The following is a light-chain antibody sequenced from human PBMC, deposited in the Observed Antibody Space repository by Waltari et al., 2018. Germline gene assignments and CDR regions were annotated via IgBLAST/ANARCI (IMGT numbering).Light chain of an antibody. V-gene: IGLV2-14*03. CDR3: TSFTSSRTYV. J-gene: IGLJ1*01. CDR1: SSDVGGYDS. Sequence: QSALTQPVSVSGSPGQSIALSCTGTSSDVGGYDSVFWYQQHPGKVPKLMIYDVSARPSGVSNRFSGSKSGNTASLTVSGLQAEDEADYYCTSFTSSRTYVFGTGSKVTVL. CDR2: DVS.